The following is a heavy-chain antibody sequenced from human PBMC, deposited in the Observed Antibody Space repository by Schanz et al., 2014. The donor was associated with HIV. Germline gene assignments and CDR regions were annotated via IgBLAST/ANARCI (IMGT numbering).Heavy chain of an antibody. V-gene: IGHV3-23*01. CDR2: ISGSGIST. CDR3: AKEGYGEGYYGMDV. CDR1: GFTFSTYA. D-gene: IGHD4-17*01. J-gene: IGHJ6*02. Sequence: EVQLLESGGGLVQPGGSLRLSCAASGFTFSTYAMTWVRQAPGKGLEWVSAISGSGISTYYADSVKGRFTISRDNSKSTLYLQMNSLRAEDTAVYYCAKEGYGEGYYGMDVWGQGTTVTVSS.